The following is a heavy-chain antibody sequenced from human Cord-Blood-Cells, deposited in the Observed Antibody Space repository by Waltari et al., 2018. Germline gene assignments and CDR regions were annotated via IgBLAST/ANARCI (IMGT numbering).Heavy chain of an antibody. J-gene: IGHJ4*02. D-gene: IGHD6-19*01. CDR1: GGPISISSYS. CDR3: ARPLDSSGFDY. Sequence: QLQLQESGPGLVKPSETLSLTCTVSGGPISISSYSWGWIRQPPGKGLEWIGSIYYSGSTYYNPSLKSRVTISVDTSKNQFSLKLSSVTAADTAVYYCARPLDSSGFDYWGQGTLVTVSS. V-gene: IGHV4-39*01. CDR2: IYYSGST.